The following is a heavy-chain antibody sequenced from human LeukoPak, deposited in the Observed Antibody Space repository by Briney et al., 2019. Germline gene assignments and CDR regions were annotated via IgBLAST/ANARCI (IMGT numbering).Heavy chain of an antibody. CDR2: ISSSGSTI. CDR3: AELGITMIGGV. Sequence: GGSLLLSCAASGFTFSSYELKWVRPAPGKGLEWVSYISSSGSTIYYADSVKGPFTISRDNAKNSLYLQMNSLRAEDTAVYYCAELGITMIGGVWGKGTTVTISS. V-gene: IGHV3-48*03. J-gene: IGHJ6*04. CDR1: GFTFSSYE. D-gene: IGHD3-10*02.